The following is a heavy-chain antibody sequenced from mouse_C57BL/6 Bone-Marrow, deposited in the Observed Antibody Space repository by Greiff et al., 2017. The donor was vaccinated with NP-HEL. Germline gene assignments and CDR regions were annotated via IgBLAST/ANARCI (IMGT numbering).Heavy chain of an antibody. CDR1: FFTIKDYY. CDR2: IDPENGDT. Sequence: EVKLQQSGAALFLPFSSFPFSFPSSFFTIKDYYLHWVKQRPEQGLEWIGWIDPENGDTEYASKFQGKATITADTSSNTAYLQLSSLTSEDTAVYYCTTGSTTVVANFDYWGQGTTRTV. J-gene: IGHJ2*01. V-gene: IGHV14-4*01. CDR3: TTGSTTVVANFDY. D-gene: IGHD1-1*01.